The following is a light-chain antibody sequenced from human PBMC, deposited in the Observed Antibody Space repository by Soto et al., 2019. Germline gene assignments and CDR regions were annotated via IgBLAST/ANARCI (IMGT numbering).Light chain of an antibody. CDR2: DSS. J-gene: IGKJ1*01. V-gene: IGKV1-5*01. Sequence: DIQMTQSPSTLFASVGDRVTIPCRASQSVRNWLAWYQQRPVGAPQLLIYDSSTLEPGVPSRFRGSGSGTEFTLTINGLQSDDFATYYCQQYDGYSPQTFGQGTKVDIK. CDR1: QSVRNW. CDR3: QQYDGYSPQT.